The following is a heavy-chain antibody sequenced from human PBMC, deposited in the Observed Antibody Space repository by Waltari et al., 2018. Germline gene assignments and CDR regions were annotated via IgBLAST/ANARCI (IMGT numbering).Heavy chain of an antibody. D-gene: IGHD3-22*01. CDR1: GFTFSRYG. CDR3: ARDHYYDSSPDVGDYYYYMDV. J-gene: IGHJ6*03. Sequence: QVQLVESGGGVVQPGGSLRLSCAAYGFTFSRYGMPWFSQAPGKGMAWVAFIRYDGSNKYYADSVKGRFTISRDNAKNSLYLQMNSLRAEDTAVYYCARDHYYDSSPDVGDYYYYMDVWGKGTTVTVSS. V-gene: IGHV3-30*02. CDR2: IRYDGSNK.